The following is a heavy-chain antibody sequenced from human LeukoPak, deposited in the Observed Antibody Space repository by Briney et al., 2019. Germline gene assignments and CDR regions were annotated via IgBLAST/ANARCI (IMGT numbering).Heavy chain of an antibody. CDR2: IYYTGST. CDR3: ARGYGYLDV. J-gene: IGHJ6*02. D-gene: IGHD5-18*01. Sequence: PSETLSLTCTVSGGSIRNGDYYWSWIRQHPGKGLEWIGYIYYTGSTYYNASLKSRVTISLDTSKNRFSLKLSSVTAADTAVYYCARGYGYLDVWGQGTTVTVSS. CDR1: GGSIRNGDYY. V-gene: IGHV4-31*03.